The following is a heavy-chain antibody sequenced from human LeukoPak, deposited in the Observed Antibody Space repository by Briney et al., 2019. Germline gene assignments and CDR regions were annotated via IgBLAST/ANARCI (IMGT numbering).Heavy chain of an antibody. D-gene: IGHD6-13*01. J-gene: IGHJ4*02. Sequence: GRSLRLSCAASGFTFSSYAMHWVRQAPGKGLEWVAVISYDGSNKYYADSVKGRFTISRDNSKNTPYLQMNSLRAEDTAVYYCATLAAAGTRNYFDYWGQGTLVTVSS. CDR2: ISYDGSNK. CDR1: GFTFSSYA. CDR3: ATLAAAGTRNYFDY. V-gene: IGHV3-30-3*01.